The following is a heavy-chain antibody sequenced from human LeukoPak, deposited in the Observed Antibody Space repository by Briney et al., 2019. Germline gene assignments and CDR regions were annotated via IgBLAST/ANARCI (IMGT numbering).Heavy chain of an antibody. V-gene: IGHV6-1*01. CDR3: ARDLAVADYGMDV. J-gene: IGHJ6*02. CDR1: GDSVSSNSAA. Sequence: SQTLSLTCAISGDSVSSNSAAWNWIRQSLSRGLEWLGRTYYRSKWYNDYAVSVKSRITINPDTSKNQFSLQLNSVTPEDTAVYYCARDLAVADYGMDVWGQGTTVTVSS. D-gene: IGHD6-19*01. CDR2: TYYRSKWYN.